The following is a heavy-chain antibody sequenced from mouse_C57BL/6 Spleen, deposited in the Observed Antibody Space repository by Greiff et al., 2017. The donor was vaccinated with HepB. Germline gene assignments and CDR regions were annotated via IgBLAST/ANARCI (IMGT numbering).Heavy chain of an antibody. Sequence: QVQLKESGAELVRPGTSVKMSCKASGYTFTNYWIGWAKQRPGHGLEWIGDIYPGGGYTNYNEKFKGKATLPADKSSSTAYMQFSSLTSEDSAIYYCARAYGSRRYWYFDVWGTGTTVTVSS. J-gene: IGHJ1*03. V-gene: IGHV1-63*01. D-gene: IGHD1-1*01. CDR1: GYTFTNYW. CDR3: ARAYGSRRYWYFDV. CDR2: IYPGGGYT.